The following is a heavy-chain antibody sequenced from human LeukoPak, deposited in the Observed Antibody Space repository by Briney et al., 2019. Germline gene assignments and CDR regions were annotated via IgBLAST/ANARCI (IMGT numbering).Heavy chain of an antibody. D-gene: IGHD2-15*01. J-gene: IGHJ4*02. V-gene: IGHV4-59*01. CDR3: TREGLNCSGGSCYTVFDY. CDR2: IYYSGST. Sequence: SETLSLTCTVSGGSISSYYWSWIRQPPGKVLEWVGYIYYSGSTTYNPPISRGVTISVDTSKKQFFLQLSSVTGADTAVYYSTREGLNCSGGSCYTVFDYWGQGTLVSASS. CDR1: GGSISSYY.